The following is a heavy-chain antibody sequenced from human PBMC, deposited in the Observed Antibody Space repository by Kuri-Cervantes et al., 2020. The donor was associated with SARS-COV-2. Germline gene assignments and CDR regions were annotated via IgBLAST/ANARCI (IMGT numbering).Heavy chain of an antibody. D-gene: IGHD2-2*01. J-gene: IGHJ6*02. CDR1: GGSISSSSYY. CDR3: ARSRGYCSSTSCFYYYDMDV. CDR2: IYYSGST. Sequence: SETLSLTCTVSGGSISSSSYYWGWIRQPPGKGLEWIGSIYYSGSTYYNPSLKSRVTISVDTSKNQFPLKLSSVTAADTAVYYCARSRGYCSSTSCFYYYDMDVWGQGTTVTVSS. V-gene: IGHV4-39*01.